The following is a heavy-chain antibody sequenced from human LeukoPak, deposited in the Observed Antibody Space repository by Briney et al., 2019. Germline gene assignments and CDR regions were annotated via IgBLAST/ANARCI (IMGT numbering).Heavy chain of an antibody. CDR1: GFTFNNYW. Sequence: PGGSLRLSCAASGFTFNNYWMHWVRQAPGKGLAWVSRINSDGTITNYADSVKGRFTISRDNANNTLYLQMNSLRAEDTAMYYCARWFSGYYSNWGQGTLVTVSS. CDR2: INSDGTIT. CDR3: ARWFSGYYSN. D-gene: IGHD3-22*01. J-gene: IGHJ4*02. V-gene: IGHV3-74*01.